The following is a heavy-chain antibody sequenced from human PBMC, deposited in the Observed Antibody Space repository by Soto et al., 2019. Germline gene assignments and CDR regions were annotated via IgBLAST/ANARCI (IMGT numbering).Heavy chain of an antibody. J-gene: IGHJ4*02. CDR1: GFTFSSYA. Sequence: GGSLRLSCAASGFTFSSYAMSWVRQAPGKGLEWVSAISGSGGSTYYADSVKGRFTISRDNSKNTLYLQMNSLRAEDTAVYYCAKDSTAYSGSYYRHFDYWGQGTLVTVSS. CDR3: AKDSTAYSGSYYRHFDY. V-gene: IGHV3-23*01. D-gene: IGHD1-26*01. CDR2: ISGSGGST.